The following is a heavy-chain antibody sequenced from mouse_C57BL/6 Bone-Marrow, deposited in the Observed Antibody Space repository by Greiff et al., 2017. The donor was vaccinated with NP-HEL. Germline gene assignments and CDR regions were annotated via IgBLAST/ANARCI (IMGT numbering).Heavy chain of an antibody. D-gene: IGHD2-3*01. J-gene: IGHJ3*01. Sequence: QVQLQQPGAELVRPGSSVKLSCKASGYTFTSYWMHWVKQRPIQGLEWIGNIDPSDSETHYNQKFKDKATLTVDKSSSTAYMQLSSLTSEDSAVYYCARDGGWLLRTWFAYWGQGTLVTVSA. CDR1: GYTFTSYW. V-gene: IGHV1-52*01. CDR3: ARDGGWLLRTWFAY. CDR2: IDPSDSET.